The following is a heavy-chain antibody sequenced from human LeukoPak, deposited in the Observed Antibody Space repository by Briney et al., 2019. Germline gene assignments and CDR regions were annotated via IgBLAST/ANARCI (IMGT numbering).Heavy chain of an antibody. V-gene: IGHV3-7*04. J-gene: IGHJ4*02. Sequence: GGSLRLSCAASGFTFSSYWMSWVRQAPGKGLEWVANIRQDGSDKYYVDSVKGRFTISRDSAKNSLYLQMNSLRAEDTAVYYCARATYYYDSRGYYSDYWGQGTLVTVSS. CDR2: IRQDGSDK. CDR3: ARATYYYDSRGYYSDY. CDR1: GFTFSSYW. D-gene: IGHD3-22*01.